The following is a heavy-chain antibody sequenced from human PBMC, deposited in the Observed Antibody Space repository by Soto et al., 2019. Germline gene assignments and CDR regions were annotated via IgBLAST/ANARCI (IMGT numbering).Heavy chain of an antibody. D-gene: IGHD6-13*01. CDR3: AREVVGAAATRWFDP. Sequence: SETLSLTCTVSGGSMRNYYWSWIRQPPGKGLEWIGYVSHSGITNYNPSLKSRVTISVDTSKSQFSLKLSSVTAADTAVYYCAREVVGAAATRWFDPWGQGTLVTVS. CDR2: VSHSGIT. CDR1: GGSMRNYY. V-gene: IGHV4-59*01. J-gene: IGHJ5*02.